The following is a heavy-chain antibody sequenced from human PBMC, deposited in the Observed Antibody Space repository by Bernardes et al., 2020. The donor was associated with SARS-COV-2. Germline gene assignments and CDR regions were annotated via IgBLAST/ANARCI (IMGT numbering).Heavy chain of an antibody. V-gene: IGHV3-7*01. CDR2: ISQDGSEE. CDR3: ARASRTLEEH. J-gene: IGHJ1*01. CDR1: GFTFSSYW. D-gene: IGHD3-3*01. Sequence: GGSLRLSCVASGFTFSSYWMSWVRQTPGKGLEWVANISQDGSEEQYVDSLKGRFTISRDNARNSVYLQMNRLRVEDTAVYYCARASRTLEEHWGQGTRVTVSS.